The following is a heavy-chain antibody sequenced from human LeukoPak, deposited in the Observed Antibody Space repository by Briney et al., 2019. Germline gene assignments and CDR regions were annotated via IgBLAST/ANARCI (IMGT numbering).Heavy chain of an antibody. V-gene: IGHV1-18*01. CDR1: GYTFTSYG. J-gene: IGHJ5*02. D-gene: IGHD2-2*01. Sequence: ASVKVSCKASGYTFTSYGISWVRQAPGQGLEWMGWISAYNGNTNYAQKLQGRVTMTTDTSTSTAYMELRSLRSDDTAVYYCARGGYCSSTSCSNWFDPWGQGTLVTVSS. CDR3: ARGGYCSSTSCSNWFDP. CDR2: ISAYNGNT.